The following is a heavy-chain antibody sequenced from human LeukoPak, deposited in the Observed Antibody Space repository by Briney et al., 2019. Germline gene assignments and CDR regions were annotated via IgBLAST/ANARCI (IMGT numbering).Heavy chain of an antibody. CDR3: ATIGNSEPTYYYDSSGYFL. V-gene: IGHV1-24*01. Sequence: ASVKVSCKASGYTFTSYAMHWVRQAPGQRLEWMGGFDPEDGETIYAQKFQGRVTMTEDTSTDTAYVELSSLRSEDTAVYYCATIGNSEPTYYYDSSGYFLWGQGTLVTVSS. J-gene: IGHJ4*02. D-gene: IGHD3-22*01. CDR1: GYTFTSYA. CDR2: FDPEDGET.